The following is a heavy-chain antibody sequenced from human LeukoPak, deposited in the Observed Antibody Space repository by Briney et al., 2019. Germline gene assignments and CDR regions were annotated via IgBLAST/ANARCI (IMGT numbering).Heavy chain of an antibody. CDR3: ARSIAVQGGGSTFDY. D-gene: IGHD6-19*01. Sequence: SETLSLTCTVSGGSISSYYWSWIRQPPGKGLEWIGYIYYSGSTNYNPSLKSRVTLSVDTSKNQFSLKLSSVTAADTAVYYCARSIAVQGGGSTFDYWGQGTLVAVSS. J-gene: IGHJ4*02. CDR2: IYYSGST. V-gene: IGHV4-59*01. CDR1: GGSISSYY.